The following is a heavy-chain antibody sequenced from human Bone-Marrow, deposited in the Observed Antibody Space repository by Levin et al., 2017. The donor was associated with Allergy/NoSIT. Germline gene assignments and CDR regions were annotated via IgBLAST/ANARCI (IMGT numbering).Heavy chain of an antibody. V-gene: IGHV4-31*03. Sequence: SQTLSLTCTVSGGSIISGGYYWSWIRQLPGKGLEWIGYVSYSGITFYNQSLKSRVTISGDTSKNLFSLNLSSVTAADTAVYYCARGITVFGVVLAVNDAFDIWGQGIMVTVSS. CDR3: ARGITVFGVVLAVNDAFDI. J-gene: IGHJ3*02. D-gene: IGHD3-3*01. CDR2: VSYSGIT. CDR1: GGSIISGGYY.